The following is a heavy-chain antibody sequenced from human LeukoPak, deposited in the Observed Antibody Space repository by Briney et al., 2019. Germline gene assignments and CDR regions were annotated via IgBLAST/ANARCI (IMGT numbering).Heavy chain of an antibody. CDR1: GGTFSSYA. V-gene: IGHV1-69*04. J-gene: IGHJ4*02. CDR2: IIPIFGMA. CDR3: AREGISPAYYYDSSGYLPPDY. Sequence: SVKVSCTASGGTFSSYAISWVRQAPGQGLKWMGRIIPIFGMANYAQKFQGRVTITADKSTSTAYMELSSLRSEDTAVYYCAREGISPAYYYDSSGYLPPDYWGQGTLVTVSS. D-gene: IGHD3-22*01.